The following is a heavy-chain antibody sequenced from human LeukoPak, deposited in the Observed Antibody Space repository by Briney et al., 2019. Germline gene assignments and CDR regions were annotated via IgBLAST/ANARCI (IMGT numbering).Heavy chain of an antibody. V-gene: IGHV4-61*02. CDR3: AAYGGDWWFDS. CDR2: IYTSGST. Sequence: SETLSLTCTVSGGSISSGSYYWSWIRQPAGKGLEWIGRIYTSGSTNYNPSLKSRVTISIDASQRHISLRLSSVTAADTAVYYCAAYGGDWWFDSWGQGTLVSVSS. D-gene: IGHD2-21*01. J-gene: IGHJ5*01. CDR1: GGSISSGSYY.